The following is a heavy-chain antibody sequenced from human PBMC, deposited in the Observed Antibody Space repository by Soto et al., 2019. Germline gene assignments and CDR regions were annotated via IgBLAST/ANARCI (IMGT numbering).Heavy chain of an antibody. CDR1: GFTFSSFW. Sequence: EVQLVESGGGLVQPGGSLRLSCAVSGFTFSSFWMHWGRQAPGEGLVWVSRINTDGSSTSYADSVKGRFTISRDNAKNTLYLQMNSLRVEDTAMYYCAKMEVDTFRLSYWGQGTLVTVSS. J-gene: IGHJ4*02. D-gene: IGHD3-16*01. CDR2: INTDGSST. V-gene: IGHV3-74*01. CDR3: AKMEVDTFRLSY.